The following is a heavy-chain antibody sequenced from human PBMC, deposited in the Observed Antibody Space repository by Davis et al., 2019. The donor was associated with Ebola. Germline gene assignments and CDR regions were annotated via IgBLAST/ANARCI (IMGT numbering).Heavy chain of an antibody. V-gene: IGHV3-9*01. CDR1: GFTFDDYA. J-gene: IGHJ4*02. D-gene: IGHD1-1*01. Sequence: GGSLRLSCAASGFTFDDYAMHWVRQAPGKGLEWVSGISWNSGSIGYADSVKGRFTISRDNAKNSLYLQMNSLRAEDTAVYYCARGSAERFDYWGQGTLVTVSS. CDR2: ISWNSGSI. CDR3: ARGSAERFDY.